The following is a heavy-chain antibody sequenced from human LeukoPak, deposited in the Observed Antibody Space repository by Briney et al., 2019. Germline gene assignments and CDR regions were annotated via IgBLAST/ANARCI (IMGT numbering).Heavy chain of an antibody. D-gene: IGHD7-27*01. J-gene: IGHJ4*02. CDR3: ARRADWGPFDF. CDR2: IIGIFGTG. Sequence: SVTVSCKASGGTFNSFAISWVRQAPGQGLEWMGGIIGIFGTGKYAQKFQGRVRITTDESTSTAHMELSSLMSEDTAVYYCARRADWGPFDFWGQGTLVIVSS. V-gene: IGHV1-69*05. CDR1: GGTFNSFA.